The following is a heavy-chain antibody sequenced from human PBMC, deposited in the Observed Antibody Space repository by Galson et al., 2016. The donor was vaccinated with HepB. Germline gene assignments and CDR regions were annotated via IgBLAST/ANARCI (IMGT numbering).Heavy chain of an antibody. D-gene: IGHD2-2*01. Sequence: SMRLSCAASGFTFSTYYMTWVRQPPGNGLEWVAGIKQDGSEKYYVDSVTGRFTISRDNAKNSLYVQMDSLRAEDTAVYFCARERFCSSATCYVGDAFHIGGQGTMVTVSS. CDR2: IKQDGSEK. CDR3: ARERFCSSATCYVGDAFHI. CDR1: GFTFSTYY. V-gene: IGHV3-7*03. J-gene: IGHJ3*02.